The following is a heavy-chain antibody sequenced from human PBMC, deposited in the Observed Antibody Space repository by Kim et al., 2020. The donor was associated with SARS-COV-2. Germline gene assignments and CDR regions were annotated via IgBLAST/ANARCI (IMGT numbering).Heavy chain of an antibody. CDR3: ARAPEGRYFDWFWFDP. J-gene: IGHJ5*02. D-gene: IGHD3-9*01. Sequence: SLKSRVTISVDTSKNQFSLKLSSVTAADTAVYYCARAPEGRYFDWFWFDPWGQGTLVTVSS. V-gene: IGHV4-59*01.